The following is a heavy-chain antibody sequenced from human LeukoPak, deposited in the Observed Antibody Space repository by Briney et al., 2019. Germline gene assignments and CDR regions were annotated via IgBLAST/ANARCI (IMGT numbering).Heavy chain of an antibody. CDR1: GYTFTSYA. J-gene: IGHJ6*03. CDR3: ARKITSSSSSGPHYYYMDV. D-gene: IGHD6-6*01. Sequence: ASVKVSCKASGYTFTSYAMHWVRQAPGQRLEWMGWINAGNGNTKYSQEFQGRVTITRDTSASTAYMELSSLRSEDTAVYYCARKITSSSSSGPHYYYMDVWGKGTTVTVSS. CDR2: INAGNGNT. V-gene: IGHV1-3*03.